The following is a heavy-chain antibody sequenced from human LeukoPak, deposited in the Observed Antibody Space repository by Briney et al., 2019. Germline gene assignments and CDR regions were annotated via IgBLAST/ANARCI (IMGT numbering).Heavy chain of an antibody. CDR1: GGSISGGGYS. Sequence: SETLSLTCAVSGGSISGGGYSWSWIRQPPGKGLEWIGYIYHSGSTYYNPSLKSRVTISVDRSKNQFSLKLSSVTAADTAVYYCARGFGEFPLYYYGMDVWGQGTTVTVSS. D-gene: IGHD3-10*01. CDR3: ARGFGEFPLYYYGMDV. CDR2: IYHSGST. J-gene: IGHJ6*02. V-gene: IGHV4-30-2*01.